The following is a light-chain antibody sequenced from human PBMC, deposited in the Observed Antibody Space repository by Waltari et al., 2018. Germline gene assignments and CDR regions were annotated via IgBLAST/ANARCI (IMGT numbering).Light chain of an antibody. J-gene: IGKJ3*01. CDR1: QSLTSDR. CDR3: EQDRNSPFT. V-gene: IGKV3-20*01. Sequence: EIVLTQSPGTLSLSPGESATLSCRASQSLTSDRLAWYRQKPGQAPRLPIYGASTKATGIPGRFSGSGSGTGFTLTISRLEPEDFAVYHCEQDRNSPFTFGPGTKVEI. CDR2: GAS.